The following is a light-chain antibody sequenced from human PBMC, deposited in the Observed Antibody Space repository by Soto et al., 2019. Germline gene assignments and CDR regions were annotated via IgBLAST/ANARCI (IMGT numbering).Light chain of an antibody. CDR3: QQRSNWPPEVT. CDR1: QSVRSS. CDR2: DAS. J-gene: IGKJ3*01. Sequence: EIVLTQSTDTLSLSPGERATLSCRASQSVRSSLAWYQQKPGQAPRLLIYDASNRATGIPARFSGSGSGTDFTLTISSLGPEDVAVYYCQQRSNWPPEVTFGPGTKVDIK. V-gene: IGKV3-11*01.